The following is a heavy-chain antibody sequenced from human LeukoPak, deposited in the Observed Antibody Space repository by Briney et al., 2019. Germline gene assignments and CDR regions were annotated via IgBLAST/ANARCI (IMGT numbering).Heavy chain of an antibody. J-gene: IGHJ3*02. CDR2: IIPIFGTA. Sequence: ASVKVSCKASGGTFSSYAISWVRQAPGQGLEWMGGIIPIFGTANYAQKFQGRVTITADKSTSTAYMELSSLRSEDTAVYYCATGYYDFWSGYLRYAFDIWGQGTMVTVSS. CDR3: ATGYYDFWSGYLRYAFDI. V-gene: IGHV1-69*06. D-gene: IGHD3-3*01. CDR1: GGTFSSYA.